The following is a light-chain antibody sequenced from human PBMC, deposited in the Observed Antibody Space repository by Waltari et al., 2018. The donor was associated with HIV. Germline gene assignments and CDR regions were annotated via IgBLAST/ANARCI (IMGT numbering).Light chain of an antibody. CDR1: QNINKW. CDR3: QQYNNYWT. CDR2: KAS. Sequence: DIQITQSPSPPSASVGDRVTITCRASQNINKWLAWYQQKPGKAPNLLIYKASNLETGVPSRCSGSGSGTEFTLTISSLQPDDFATYYCQQYNNYWTFGQGTKVEIK. V-gene: IGKV1-5*03. J-gene: IGKJ1*01.